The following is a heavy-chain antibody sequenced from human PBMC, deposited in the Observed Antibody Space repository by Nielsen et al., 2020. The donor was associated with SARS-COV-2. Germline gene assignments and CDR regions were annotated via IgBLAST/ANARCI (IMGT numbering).Heavy chain of an antibody. CDR2: INHSGST. Sequence: LRLSCAVYGGSFCGYYWSWIRQRPGKGLEWIGEINHSGSTNYNPSLKSRVTISVDMSKNQFSLKLSSVTAADTAVYYCARVGIAAAGLDWYFDLWGRGTLVTVSS. J-gene: IGHJ2*01. CDR3: ARVGIAAAGLDWYFDL. D-gene: IGHD6-13*01. CDR1: GGSFCGYY. V-gene: IGHV4-34*01.